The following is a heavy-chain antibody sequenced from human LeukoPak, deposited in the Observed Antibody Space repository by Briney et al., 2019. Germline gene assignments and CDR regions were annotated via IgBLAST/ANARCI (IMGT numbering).Heavy chain of an antibody. CDR1: GFTFNIYA. Sequence: VGPLRLSCAASGFTFNIYAMTWVRQDPWKALDWVSTLSESGAGTYYADSVKGLFTISRDNSKNTLYLQMNGLRAEDTAVYYCVSRRYSTSALDAFNIWGNGTMVTVSS. CDR3: VSRRYSTSALDAFNI. J-gene: IGHJ3*02. CDR2: LSESGAGT. V-gene: IGHV3-23*01. D-gene: IGHD6-6*01.